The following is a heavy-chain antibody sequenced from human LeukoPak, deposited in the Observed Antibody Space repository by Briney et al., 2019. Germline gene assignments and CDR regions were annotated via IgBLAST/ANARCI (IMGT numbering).Heavy chain of an antibody. CDR3: ARLPYYFDY. Sequence: SETLSLTCTVSGGSISSYYWSWIRQPPGKGLEWIGYIYYSGSTNYNPSLKSRVTISVDKSKNQLSLKLSSVTAADTAMYYCARLPYYFDYWGQGTLVTVSS. V-gene: IGHV4-59*12. CDR2: IYYSGST. CDR1: GGSISSYY. J-gene: IGHJ4*02.